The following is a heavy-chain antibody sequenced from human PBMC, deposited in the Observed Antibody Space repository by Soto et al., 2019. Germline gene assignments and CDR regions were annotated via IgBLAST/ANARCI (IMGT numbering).Heavy chain of an antibody. J-gene: IGHJ6*02. CDR2: INPNSGGT. D-gene: IGHD6-6*01. CDR3: ARDPGTYSSSSQIPNYYYYGMDG. V-gene: IGHV1-2*04. Sequence: ASVKVSCKASGYTFTGYYMHWVRQAPGQGLEWMGWINPNSGGTNYAQKFQGWVTMTRDTSISTAYMELSRLRSDDTAVYYCARDPGTYSSSSQIPNYYYYGMDGWGQGTTVTVAS. CDR1: GYTFTGYY.